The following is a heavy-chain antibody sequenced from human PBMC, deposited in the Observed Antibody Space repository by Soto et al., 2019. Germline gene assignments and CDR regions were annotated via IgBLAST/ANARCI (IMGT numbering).Heavy chain of an antibody. CDR3: AKDMMGIAVAPPYYGMDV. J-gene: IGHJ6*02. D-gene: IGHD6-19*01. Sequence: EVQLVESGGVVVQPGGSLRLSCAASGFTFDDYTMHWVRQAPGKGLEWVSLISWDGGSTYYADSVKGRFTISRDNSKNSLYLQMNSLRTEDTALYYCAKDMMGIAVAPPYYGMDVWGQGTTVTVSS. CDR1: GFTFDDYT. CDR2: ISWDGGST. V-gene: IGHV3-43*01.